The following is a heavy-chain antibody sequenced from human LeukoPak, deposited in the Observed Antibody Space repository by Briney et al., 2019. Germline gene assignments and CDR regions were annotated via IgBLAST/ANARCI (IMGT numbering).Heavy chain of an antibody. CDR3: ARDALKWESGYDYYYGLDV. CDR1: GYTFTSCG. Sequence: GASVKVSCKASGYTFTSCGISWVRQAPGQGLEWMGWININNGNTEYAQNLQARVTMTTGTSTSTAYMELRSLRSDDTAVYYCARDALKWESGYDYYYGLDVWGQGTTVTVSS. D-gene: IGHD1-26*01. CDR2: ININNGNT. V-gene: IGHV1-18*01. J-gene: IGHJ6*02.